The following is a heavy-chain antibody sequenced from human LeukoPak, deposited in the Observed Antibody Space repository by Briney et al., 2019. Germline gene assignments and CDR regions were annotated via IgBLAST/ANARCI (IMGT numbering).Heavy chain of an antibody. V-gene: IGHV3-23*01. D-gene: IGHD2-15*01. CDR2: ITKSGDQT. J-gene: IGHJ3*02. CDR3: AKELHRVGLDAFDI. Sequence: GGSLRLSCVPSGITFSNSALSWVRQAPGKGLEWVSTITKSGDQTHYADSVRGLFTISRDNSKNTLYLQMNSLRAEDTAVYYCAKELHRVGLDAFDIWGQGTMVTVSS. CDR1: GITFSNSA.